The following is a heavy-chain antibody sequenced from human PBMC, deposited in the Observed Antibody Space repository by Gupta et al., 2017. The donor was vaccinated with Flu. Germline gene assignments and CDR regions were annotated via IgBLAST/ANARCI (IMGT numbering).Heavy chain of an antibody. V-gene: IGHV4-61*02. D-gene: IGHD3-10*01. J-gene: IGHJ4*02. Sequence: QVQLQESGPGLVKPSQTLSLTCTVSGGSISSGSYYWSWIRQPAGKGLEWIGRIYTSGSTNYNPSLKSRVTISVDTSKNQFSLKLSSVTAADTAVYYCASTSITRWFGALDYWGQGTLVTVSS. CDR2: IYTSGST. CDR3: ASTSITRWFGALDY. CDR1: GGSISSGSYY.